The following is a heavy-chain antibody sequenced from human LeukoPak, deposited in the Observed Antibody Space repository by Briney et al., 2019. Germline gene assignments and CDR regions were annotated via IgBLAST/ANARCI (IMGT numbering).Heavy chain of an antibody. V-gene: IGHV4-61*02. CDR3: ARVVTGEANWFDP. J-gene: IGHJ5*02. CDR1: GGSISSGSYY. Sequence: SQTLSLTCTVSGGSISSGSYYWSWIRPPAGKGLEWIGRIYTSGSTNYSPSLKSRVTISVDTSKNQFSLKLSSVTAADTAVYYCARVVTGEANWFDPWGQGTLVTVSS. D-gene: IGHD5-18*01. CDR2: IYTSGST.